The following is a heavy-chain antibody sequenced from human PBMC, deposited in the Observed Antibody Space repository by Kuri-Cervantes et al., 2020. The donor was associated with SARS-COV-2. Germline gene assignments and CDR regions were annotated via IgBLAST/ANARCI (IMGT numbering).Heavy chain of an antibody. CDR2: ISFDGRNT. CDR3: VREAPGSASGITSFDL. D-gene: IGHD3-10*01. V-gene: IGHV3-30*14. Sequence: GESLKISCEASGFIFSDYAMDWVRQAPGKGLEWVAIISFDGRNTKFADSVKGRFSISRESARNSLYLQMNSLRVEDTAVYYCVREAPGSASGITSFDLWGRGTLVTVSS. J-gene: IGHJ2*01. CDR1: GFIFSDYA.